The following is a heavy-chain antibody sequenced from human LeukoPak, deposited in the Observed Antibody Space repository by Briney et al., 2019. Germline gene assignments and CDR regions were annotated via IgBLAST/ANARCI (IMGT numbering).Heavy chain of an antibody. V-gene: IGHV3-23*01. CDR3: ANDPYSAAAMEPPTDY. Sequence: GGSLRLSCAASGFTFSSYAMSWVRQAPGKGLEWVSAISGSGGSTYYADSVKGRFTISRDNSKNTLYLQMNSLRAEDTAVYYCANDPYSAAAMEPPTDYWGQGTLVTVSS. J-gene: IGHJ4*02. D-gene: IGHD5-18*01. CDR2: ISGSGGST. CDR1: GFTFSSYA.